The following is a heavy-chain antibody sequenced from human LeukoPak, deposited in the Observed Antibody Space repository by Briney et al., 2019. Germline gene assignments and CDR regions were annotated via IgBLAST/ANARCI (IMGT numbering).Heavy chain of an antibody. CDR1: GGSISSGGYY. Sequence: PSETLSLTCTVSGGSISSGGYYWSWIRQHPGKGLEWIGYIYYSGSTYYNPSLKSRVTISVDTSKNQFSLNLSSVTAADTAVYYCARDFDMIPRYWGQGTLVTVSS. CDR2: IYYSGST. D-gene: IGHD3-22*01. V-gene: IGHV4-31*03. CDR3: ARDFDMIPRY. J-gene: IGHJ4*02.